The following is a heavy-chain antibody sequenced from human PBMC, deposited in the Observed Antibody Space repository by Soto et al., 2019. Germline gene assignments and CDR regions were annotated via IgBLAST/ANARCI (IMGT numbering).Heavy chain of an antibody. Sequence: PGQALKLSCTGSGYSFTIYWIGWVRQMPGKGLEWMGIIYPGDSDTRYSPSFQGQVTISADKSISTAYLQWSSLKASDTAMYYCARRSENWFDPWGQGTLVTVSS. CDR2: IYPGDSDT. CDR1: GYSFTIYW. J-gene: IGHJ5*02. CDR3: ARRSENWFDP. V-gene: IGHV5-51*01.